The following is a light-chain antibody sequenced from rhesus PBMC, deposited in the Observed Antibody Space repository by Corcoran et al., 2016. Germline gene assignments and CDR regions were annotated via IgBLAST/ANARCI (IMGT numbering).Light chain of an antibody. V-gene: IGKV2-104*02. CDR2: EVS. CDR3: MRGLQFPYT. CDR1: QSLLRSDGKTF. Sequence: DIVMTQTPLSLPVTPGEPASISCRSSQSLLRSDGKTFLDWYLQKPGPSPRLLVYEVSNRASGVPDRLSGSGAVTDFTLKNSRMEAEDVGIYYCMRGLQFPYTFGQGTKVEI. J-gene: IGKJ2*01.